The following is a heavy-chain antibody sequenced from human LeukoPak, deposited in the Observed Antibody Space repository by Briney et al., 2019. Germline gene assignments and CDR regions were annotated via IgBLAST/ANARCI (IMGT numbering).Heavy chain of an antibody. D-gene: IGHD3-3*01. CDR3: ARDEARGYDFRPQDH. V-gene: IGHV3-9*01. J-gene: IGHJ4*02. CDR2: ISWNSGKI. CDR1: GFTFDDYA. Sequence: PGGSLRLSCAGSGFTFDDYAMHWVRQAPGKGLEWVSSISWNSGKIAYADSVKGRFTISRDNAKNSLYLQMNSLRVEDTAVYYCARDEARGYDFRPQDHWGQGTLVSVSS.